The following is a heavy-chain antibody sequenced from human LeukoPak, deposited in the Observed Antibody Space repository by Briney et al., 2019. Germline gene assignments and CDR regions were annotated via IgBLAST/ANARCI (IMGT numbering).Heavy chain of an antibody. J-gene: IGHJ4*02. Sequence: SETLSLTCTVSGGSISSSSYYWGWIRQPPGKGLEWIGSIYHSGSTNYIPSLKSRVTISVDKSKNQFSLKLSSVTAADTAVYYCARGGGFLMGIREDWGQGTLVTVSS. CDR1: GGSISSSSYY. V-gene: IGHV4-39*07. D-gene: IGHD5-12*01. CDR2: IYHSGST. CDR3: ARGGGFLMGIRED.